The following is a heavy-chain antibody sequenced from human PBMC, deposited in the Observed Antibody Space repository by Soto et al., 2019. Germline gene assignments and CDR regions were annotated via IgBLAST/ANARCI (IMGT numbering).Heavy chain of an antibody. CDR3: ARDASRKSAFATGNWFDP. Sequence: QVQLVQSGAEVKKPGASVKVSCKASGYTFTSYAMHWVRQAPGQRLEWMGWINAGNGNTKYSQKFQGRVTITRDTSASTAYMELSSLRSEDTAVYYCARDASRKSAFATGNWFDPWGQGTLVTVSS. D-gene: IGHD1-1*01. CDR1: GYTFTSYA. V-gene: IGHV1-3*01. J-gene: IGHJ5*02. CDR2: INAGNGNT.